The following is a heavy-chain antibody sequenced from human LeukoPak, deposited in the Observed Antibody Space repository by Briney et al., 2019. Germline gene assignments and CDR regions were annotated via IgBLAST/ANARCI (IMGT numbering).Heavy chain of an antibody. V-gene: IGHV3-21*01. CDR2: ISSSSSYI. Sequence: GGSLRLSCAASGFTFSSYSMNWVRQAPGKGLEWVSSISSSSSYIHYADSVKGRFTISRDNAKNSLYLQMNSLRAEDTAVYYCARDPVGYSYGRPRGYYFDYWGQGTLVTVSS. J-gene: IGHJ4*02. CDR1: GFTFSSYS. CDR3: ARDPVGYSYGRPRGYYFDY. D-gene: IGHD5-18*01.